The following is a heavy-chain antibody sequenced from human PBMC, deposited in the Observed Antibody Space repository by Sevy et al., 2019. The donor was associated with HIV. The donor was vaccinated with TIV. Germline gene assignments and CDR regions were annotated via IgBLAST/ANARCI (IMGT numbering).Heavy chain of an antibody. Sequence: GGFLRLSCAASGFTFSSYGMHWVRQAPGKGLEWMAVISYDGSNKYYADSVKGRFTISRDNSKNTLYLQMNSLRAEDTAVYYCAKDLTPISVVVVAATLDYWGQGTLVTVSS. D-gene: IGHD2-15*01. V-gene: IGHV3-30*18. CDR2: ISYDGSNK. CDR1: GFTFSSYG. CDR3: AKDLTPISVVVVAATLDY. J-gene: IGHJ4*02.